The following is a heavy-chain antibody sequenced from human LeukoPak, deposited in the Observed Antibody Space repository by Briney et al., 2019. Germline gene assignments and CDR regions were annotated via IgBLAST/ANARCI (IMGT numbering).Heavy chain of an antibody. Sequence: GGSLRLSCAASGITFSTYGMHWVRQAPGKGLERVAVISLDGNNEYYADSVKGRFSLSRDNSMNTLYLQLNSLRTEDTAMYYCARDLSGHWTYDYWGQGTLVTVSS. J-gene: IGHJ4*01. D-gene: IGHD1-1*01. CDR2: ISLDGNNE. V-gene: IGHV3-30*03. CDR3: ARDLSGHWTYDY. CDR1: GITFSTYG.